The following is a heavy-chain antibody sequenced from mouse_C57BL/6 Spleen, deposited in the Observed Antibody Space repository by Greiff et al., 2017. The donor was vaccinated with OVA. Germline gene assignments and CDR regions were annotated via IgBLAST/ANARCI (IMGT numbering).Heavy chain of an antibody. CDR2: IWGDGST. D-gene: IGHD1-1*01. CDR1: GFSLTSYG. CDR3: ARSRLTTVDWYFDV. Sequence: QVHVKQSGPGLVAPSQSLSITCTVSGFSLTSYGVRWVRQPPGKGLEWLGVIWGDGSTNYHSALISRLSISKDNSKSQVFLKLNSLQTDDTATYYCARSRLTTVDWYFDVWGTGTTVTVSS. J-gene: IGHJ1*03. V-gene: IGHV2-3*01.